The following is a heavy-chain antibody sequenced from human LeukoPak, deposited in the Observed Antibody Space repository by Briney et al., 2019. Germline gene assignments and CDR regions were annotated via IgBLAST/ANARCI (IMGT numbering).Heavy chain of an antibody. Sequence: ASVKVSCKASGDTFSGYYMHWVRQAPGQGLEWMGWINPNSGDTNYAQKFQGRVSMTRDTSINTAYMELSRLRSDDTSVYYCARTLPNYYYGMDVWGQGTTVTVSS. D-gene: IGHD1-26*01. V-gene: IGHV1-2*02. J-gene: IGHJ6*02. CDR3: ARTLPNYYYGMDV. CDR2: INPNSGDT. CDR1: GDTFSGYY.